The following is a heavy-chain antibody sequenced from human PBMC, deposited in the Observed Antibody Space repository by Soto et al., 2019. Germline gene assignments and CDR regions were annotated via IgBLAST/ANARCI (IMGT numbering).Heavy chain of an antibody. V-gene: IGHV4-30-4*01. Sequence: EQLQESGPGLVEPSQPLSLTCTVSGASISSGDHYWTWIRRPPGRGLEWIGYIYYSGFTYYNASLKTRATISVDTSKNHFSLKLNSVTAADTAVYYCARYGPRGYNGLDVW. J-gene: IGHJ6*01. CDR3: ARYGPRGYNGLDV. D-gene: IGHD3-10*01. CDR1: GASISSGDHY. CDR2: IYYSGFT.